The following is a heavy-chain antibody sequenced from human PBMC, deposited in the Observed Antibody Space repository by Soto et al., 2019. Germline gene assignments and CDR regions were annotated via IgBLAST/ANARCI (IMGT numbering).Heavy chain of an antibody. CDR2: IVVGSGNT. J-gene: IGHJ6*02. Sequence: SVKVSCKASGFTFTSSAVQWVRQARGQRLEWIGWIVVGSGNTNYAQKFQERVTITRDMSTSTAYMELSSLRSEDTAVYYCATGGGFAYYGMDVWGQGTTVTVSS. V-gene: IGHV1-58*01. CDR1: GFTFTSSA. D-gene: IGHD2-15*01. CDR3: ATGGGFAYYGMDV.